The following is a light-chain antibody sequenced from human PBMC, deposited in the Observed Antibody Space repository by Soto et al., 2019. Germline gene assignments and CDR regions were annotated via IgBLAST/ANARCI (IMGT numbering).Light chain of an antibody. CDR3: QQHGHSLDT. CDR2: GAS. Sequence: EIVLTQSPGTLYLSPGARVTLSCRASQSVSTNCLAWYQQKPGQAPRLLIYGASNRAPGIPDRFSGSGSGTDVTHTIGRREPEGFSVYYFQQHGHSLDTFGQVTKVEIK. J-gene: IGKJ2*01. CDR1: QSVSTNC. V-gene: IGKV3-20*01.